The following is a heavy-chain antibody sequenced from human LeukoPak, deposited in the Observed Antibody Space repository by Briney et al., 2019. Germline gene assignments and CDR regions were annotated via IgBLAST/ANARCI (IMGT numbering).Heavy chain of an antibody. CDR1: GGTFSNYA. J-gene: IGHJ4*02. V-gene: IGHV1-69*04. Sequence: ASVKVSCKASGGTFSNYAFSWARQAPGQGLEWMGRIIPILDVANYAQNFQGRVTITADISTSTAYMELSSLRSEDTAVYYCARVGYCSGGTCYGAIDYWGQGTLVTVSS. CDR3: ARVGYCSGGTCYGAIDY. CDR2: IIPILDVA. D-gene: IGHD2-15*01.